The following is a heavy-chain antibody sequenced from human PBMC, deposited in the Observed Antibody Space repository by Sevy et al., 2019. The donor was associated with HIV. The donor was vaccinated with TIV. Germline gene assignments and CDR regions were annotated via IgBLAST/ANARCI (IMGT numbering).Heavy chain of an antibody. CDR1: GFIFSNYY. Sequence: GGSLRLSCAASGFIFSNYYMTWVRQAPGKGLEWVSYISYRSDTISYADSMKGRFTISRDNAKNALYLQMSSLRGEDTAVYYCARVRDRYCSGGSCYYGYFFDYWGQGTLVTVSS. CDR2: ISYRSDTI. V-gene: IGHV3-48*01. CDR3: ARVRDRYCSGGSCYYGYFFDY. J-gene: IGHJ4*02. D-gene: IGHD2-15*01.